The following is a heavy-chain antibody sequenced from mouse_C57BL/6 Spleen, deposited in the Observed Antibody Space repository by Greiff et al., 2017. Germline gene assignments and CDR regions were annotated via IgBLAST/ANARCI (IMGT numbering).Heavy chain of an antibody. CDR2: ISDGGSYT. D-gene: IGHD2-4*01. V-gene: IGHV5-4*01. Sequence: EVQVVESGGGLVKPGGSLKLSCAASGFTFSSYAMSWVRQTPEKRLEWVATISDGGSYTYYPDNVKGRFTIARDNVKNNLYLQMSHLKSEDTAMYYCARWGCYYDYDESWYFDVWGTGTTVTVSS. CDR1: GFTFSSYA. J-gene: IGHJ1*03. CDR3: ARWGCYYDYDESWYFDV.